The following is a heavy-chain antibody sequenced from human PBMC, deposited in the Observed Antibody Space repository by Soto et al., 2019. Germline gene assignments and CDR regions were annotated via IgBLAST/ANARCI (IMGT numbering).Heavy chain of an antibody. D-gene: IGHD3-3*01. Sequence: PSETLSLTCTVSGGSISSGDYYWSWIRQPPGKGLEWIGYIYYSGSTYYNPSLKSRVTISVDTSKNQFSLKLSSVTAADTAVYYCARELEWYQPNGFDPWGQGTLVTVSS. CDR1: GGSISSGDYY. CDR3: ARELEWYQPNGFDP. J-gene: IGHJ5*02. CDR2: IYYSGST. V-gene: IGHV4-30-4*01.